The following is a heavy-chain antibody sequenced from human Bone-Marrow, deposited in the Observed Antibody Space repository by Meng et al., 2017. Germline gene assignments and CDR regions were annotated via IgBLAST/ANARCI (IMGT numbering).Heavy chain of an antibody. V-gene: IGHV3-74*01. CDR2: TSRDGSDT. Sequence: EVQRVESGGGLVQPGGSLRVSCVASGLTISTYWPHVVRQAPGKGLVWVSLTSRDGSDTVSADSVNGRFTMSRDNAKNTLYLQMNSLRAEDTAVYYCAAAWELLPPGYWGQGTLVTVSS. J-gene: IGHJ4*02. D-gene: IGHD1-26*01. CDR1: GLTISTYW. CDR3: AAAWELLPPGY.